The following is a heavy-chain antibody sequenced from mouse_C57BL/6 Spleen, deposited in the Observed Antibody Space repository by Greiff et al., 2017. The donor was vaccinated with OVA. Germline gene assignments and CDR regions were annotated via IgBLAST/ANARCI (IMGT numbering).Heavy chain of an antibody. V-gene: IGHV5-4*03. Sequence: EVKLMESGGGLVKPGGSLKLSCAASGFTFSSYAMSWVRQTPEKRLEWVATISDGGSYTYYPDNVKGRFTISRDNAKNNLYLQMSHLKSEDTAMYYCASEYDYGFDYWGQDTTLTVSS. D-gene: IGHD2-4*01. CDR2: ISDGGSYT. CDR1: GFTFSSYA. J-gene: IGHJ2*01. CDR3: ASEYDYGFDY.